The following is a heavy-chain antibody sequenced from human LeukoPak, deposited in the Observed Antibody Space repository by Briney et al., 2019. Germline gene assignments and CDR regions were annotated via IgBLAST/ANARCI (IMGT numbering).Heavy chain of an antibody. Sequence: PSETLSLTCTVSGGSISSYYWSWIRQPPGKGLEWIGYIYYSGSTNYNPSLQSRVTTSVDTSKNQFSLKLSSVTAADTAVYYCARLTLGYCSSTSCRLGYYYYGMDVWGQGTTVTVSS. D-gene: IGHD2-2*01. J-gene: IGHJ6*02. CDR3: ARLTLGYCSSTSCRLGYYYYGMDV. CDR1: GGSISSYY. CDR2: IYYSGST. V-gene: IGHV4-59*01.